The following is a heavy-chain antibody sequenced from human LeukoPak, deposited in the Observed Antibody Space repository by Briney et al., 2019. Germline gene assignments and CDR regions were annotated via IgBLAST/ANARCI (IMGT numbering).Heavy chain of an antibody. V-gene: IGHV4-61*02. Sequence: SETLSLTCTVSGDSISSGDYYWSWIRQPAGKGLEWIGRISSSGSTNYNPSLKSRVTISVDTSKNQFSLKLSSVTAADTAVYYCARHRLLWFGEPMVYYFDYWGQGTLVTVSS. CDR1: GDSISSGDYY. CDR3: ARHRLLWFGEPMVYYFDY. J-gene: IGHJ4*02. CDR2: ISSSGST. D-gene: IGHD3-10*01.